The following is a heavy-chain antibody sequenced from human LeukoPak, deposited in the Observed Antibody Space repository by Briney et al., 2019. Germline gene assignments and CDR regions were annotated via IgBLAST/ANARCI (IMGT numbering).Heavy chain of an antibody. CDR1: GFTFSSYG. J-gene: IGHJ4*02. D-gene: IGHD4-17*01. V-gene: IGHV3-33*06. CDR2: IWYDGSNK. CDR3: AKDHDYGDYLLDY. Sequence: GGSLRLSCAASGFTFSSYGMHWVRQAPGKGLEWVAVIWYDGSNKYCADSVKGRFTISRDNSKNTLYLQMNSLRAEDTAVYYCAKDHDYGDYLLDYWGQGTLVTVSS.